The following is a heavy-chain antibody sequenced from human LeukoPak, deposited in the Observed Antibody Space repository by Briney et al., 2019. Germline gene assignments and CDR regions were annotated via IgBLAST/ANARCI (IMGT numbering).Heavy chain of an antibody. CDR2: INAGNGKR. Sequence: GASVTVSFKASGYTFTSYAMHWVRQAPGQRREWMGWINAGNGKRKYSQKFQGRVTITSDTSASTAYMELSSLRSEDTAVYYCARTTPLKSSGWAFDYWGQGTLVTVSS. D-gene: IGHD6-19*01. CDR1: GYTFTSYA. J-gene: IGHJ4*02. CDR3: ARTTPLKSSGWAFDY. V-gene: IGHV1-3*01.